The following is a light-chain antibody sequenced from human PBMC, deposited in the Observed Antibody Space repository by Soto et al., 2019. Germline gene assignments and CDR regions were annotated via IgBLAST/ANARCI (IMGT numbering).Light chain of an antibody. J-gene: IGLJ1*01. V-gene: IGLV2-14*03. CDR2: GVS. CDR1: SSDVGGYDY. Sequence: QSVLTQPASVSGSPGPSVTIPFTGTSSDVGGYDYVSWYQQHPGKAPKLMIYGVSYRPSGVSNRFSGSKSGDTASLTISGLQAEDEADYYCNSYSSSSSYVFGTGTKVTVL. CDR3: NSYSSSSSYV.